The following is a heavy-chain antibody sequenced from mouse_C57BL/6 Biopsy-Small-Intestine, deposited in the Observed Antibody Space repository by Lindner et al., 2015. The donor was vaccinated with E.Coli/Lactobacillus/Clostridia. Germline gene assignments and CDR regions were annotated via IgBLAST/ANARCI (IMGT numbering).Heavy chain of an antibody. CDR2: IDPENGDT. CDR3: ARSHGSPDY. V-gene: IGHV14-4*01. J-gene: IGHJ2*01. CDR1: GFNIKDDY. Sequence: VQLQESGAELVRPGASVKLSCTASGFNIKDDYMHWVKQRPEQGLEWIGWIDPENGDTEYASKFQGKATITADTSSNTAYLQLSSLTSEDSAVYFCARSHGSPDYWGQGTTLTVSS. D-gene: IGHD1-1*01.